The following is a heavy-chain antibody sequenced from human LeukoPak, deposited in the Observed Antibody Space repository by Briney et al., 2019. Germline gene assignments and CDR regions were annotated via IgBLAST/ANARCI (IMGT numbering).Heavy chain of an antibody. CDR2: MNPNSGNT. Sequence: ASVKVSCKASGGTFSSYDINWVRQATGQGLEWMGWMNPNSGNTGYAQKFQGRVTMTRNTSISTAYMELSSLRSENTAVYYCAAVEMATINYWGQGTLVTVSS. CDR3: AAVEMATINY. J-gene: IGHJ4*02. D-gene: IGHD5-24*01. CDR1: GGTFSSYD. V-gene: IGHV1-8*02.